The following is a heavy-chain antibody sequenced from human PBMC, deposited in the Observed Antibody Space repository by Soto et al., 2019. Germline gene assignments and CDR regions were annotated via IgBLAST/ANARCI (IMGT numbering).Heavy chain of an antibody. CDR2: IYYSGNT. D-gene: IGHD3-10*01. CDR3: ARTLRGPHAFDI. V-gene: IGHV4-30-4*01. CDR1: GDSISSGDCY. Sequence: PSETLSLTCTVSGDSISSGDCYWSWIRQPPGKGLEWIGYIYYSGNTYYNPSLKRRFTISVDTSKNQFSLKLSSVTAADTAVYYCARTLRGPHAFDIWGQGTMVTVSS. J-gene: IGHJ3*02.